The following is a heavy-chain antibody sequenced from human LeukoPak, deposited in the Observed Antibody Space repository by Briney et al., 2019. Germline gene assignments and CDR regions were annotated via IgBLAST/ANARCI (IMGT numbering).Heavy chain of an antibody. J-gene: IGHJ4*02. CDR2: INPSGGGT. CDR3: ARDTVVISETRGGAY. CDR1: GYIFTSYF. V-gene: IGHV1-46*01. Sequence: ASVWDSCMASGYIFTSYFMHWVRRAPGQGLEWMGMINPSGGGTLYPQKFQGRVTMTSDTSTNTVYMELSSLRSEDTAIYYCARDTVVISETRGGAYWSQRSLVTVSS. D-gene: IGHD2-15*01.